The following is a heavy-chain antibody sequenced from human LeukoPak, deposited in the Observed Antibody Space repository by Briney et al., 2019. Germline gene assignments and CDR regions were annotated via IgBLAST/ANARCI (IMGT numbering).Heavy chain of an antibody. V-gene: IGHV1-69*13. J-gene: IGHJ4*02. CDR3: ARVSDFWSGYWLGEDGLYFDY. CDR1: GGTFSIYA. D-gene: IGHD3-3*01. Sequence: SVKVSCKASGGTFSIYAISWVRQAPGQGLEWMGGIIPIFGTANYAQKLQGRVTITADESTSTAYMELSSLRSEDTAVYYCARVSDFWSGYWLGEDGLYFDYWGQGTLVTVSS. CDR2: IIPIFGTA.